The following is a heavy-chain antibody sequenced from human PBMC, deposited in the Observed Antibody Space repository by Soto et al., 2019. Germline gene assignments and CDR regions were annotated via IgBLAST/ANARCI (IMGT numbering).Heavy chain of an antibody. CDR1: GESISSSSYY. V-gene: IGHV4-39*01. CDR3: ARQRTTVVTQAYFDH. Sequence: LSLTCIVSGESISSSSYYWGWIRQPPGKGLEWIGSIYYSGRTYYNPSFKSRVTISIDTSKNQFSLKLSSVTATDTAVYYCARQRTTVVTQAYFDHWGQGALVTV. J-gene: IGHJ4*02. D-gene: IGHD2-21*02. CDR2: IYYSGRT.